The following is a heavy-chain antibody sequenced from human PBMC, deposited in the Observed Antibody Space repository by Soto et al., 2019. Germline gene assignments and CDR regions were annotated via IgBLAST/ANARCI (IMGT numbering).Heavy chain of an antibody. D-gene: IGHD3-3*01. Sequence: SETLSLTCAVSGGSISSSNWWSWVRQPPGKGLEWIGEIYHSGSTNYNPSLKSRATISVDKSKNQFSLKLSSVTAADTAVYYCARVTYYDFWSGYGSNYYGMDVWGQGTTVTVSS. V-gene: IGHV4-4*02. J-gene: IGHJ6*02. CDR1: GGSISSSNW. CDR2: IYHSGST. CDR3: ARVTYYDFWSGYGSNYYGMDV.